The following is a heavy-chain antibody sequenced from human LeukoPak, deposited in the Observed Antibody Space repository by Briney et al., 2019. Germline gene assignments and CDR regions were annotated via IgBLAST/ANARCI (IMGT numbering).Heavy chain of an antibody. D-gene: IGHD3-3*01. Sequence: GGSLRLSCAASGFTLSSYSMNWVRQAPGKGLEWVSSISSRSSYIYYADSVKGRFTISRDNAKNSLYPQMNSLRAEDTALYYCAKVYDGFYYYGMDVWGQGTTVTVSS. CDR3: AKVYDGFYYYGMDV. CDR2: ISSRSSYI. V-gene: IGHV3-21*04. J-gene: IGHJ6*02. CDR1: GFTLSSYS.